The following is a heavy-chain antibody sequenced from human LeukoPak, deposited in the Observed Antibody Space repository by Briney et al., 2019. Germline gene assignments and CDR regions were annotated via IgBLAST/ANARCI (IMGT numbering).Heavy chain of an antibody. V-gene: IGHV1-18*01. CDR2: ISAYNGNT. J-gene: IGHJ4*02. D-gene: IGHD1-26*01. CDR1: GYTFTSYG. Sequence: ASVKVSCKASGYTFTSYGISWVRQAPGQGLEWMGWISAYNGNTNYAQKLHGRVTMTTDTSASTAYMELSSLRSEDTAVYYCARSPPSGIVGATVSDFDYWGQGTLVTVSS. CDR3: ARSPPSGIVGATVSDFDY.